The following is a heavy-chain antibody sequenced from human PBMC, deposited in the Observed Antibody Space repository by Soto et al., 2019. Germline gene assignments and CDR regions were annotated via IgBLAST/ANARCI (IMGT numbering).Heavy chain of an antibody. CDR2: IMPIFPTP. D-gene: IGHD1-26*01. CDR3: ARDKDRHQIGGNYYYGMDV. CDR1: GGTFGNSA. V-gene: IGHV1-69*12. Sequence: QVQLVQSGAEVKKPGSSVTVSCKASGGTFGNSAISWVRQAPGQGLEWMGGIMPIFPTPDYAQKFQGRVTITADESTSTAYMELTSLRSEDTAVDSCARDKDRHQIGGNYYYGMDVWGQGTTVTV. J-gene: IGHJ6*02.